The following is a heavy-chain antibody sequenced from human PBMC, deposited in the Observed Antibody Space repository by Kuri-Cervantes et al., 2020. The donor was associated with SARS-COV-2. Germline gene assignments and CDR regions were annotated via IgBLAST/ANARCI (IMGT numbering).Heavy chain of an antibody. V-gene: IGHV4-59*08. CDR2: INYIGNT. J-gene: IGHJ5*02. D-gene: IGHD2-2*01. CDR3: ARHRVVPGGMGWFDP. Sequence: GSLRLSCTVSGGSSSSYLWSWIRRPPGKGLEWIAYINYIGNTNYNPSLKSRVTISVDTSKKQIYLRLNSVTAADTAVYYCARHRVVPGGMGWFDPWGQGTLVTVSS. CDR1: GGSSSSYL.